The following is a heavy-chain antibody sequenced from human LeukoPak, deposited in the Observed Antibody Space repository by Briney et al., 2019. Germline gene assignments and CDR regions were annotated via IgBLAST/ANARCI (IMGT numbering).Heavy chain of an antibody. CDR1: GFSLSINS. Sequence: PGGSLRLSCAVSGFSLSINSMCWVRQAPGKGLEWVSGISRDGDKTYYVDSVEGRFTISRDTSKNTLYLQMDTLRVEDTATYYCAKGEVPNDYWGQGTLVTVSS. CDR2: ISRDGDKT. J-gene: IGHJ4*02. CDR3: AKGEVPNDY. D-gene: IGHD2-2*01. V-gene: IGHV3-23*01.